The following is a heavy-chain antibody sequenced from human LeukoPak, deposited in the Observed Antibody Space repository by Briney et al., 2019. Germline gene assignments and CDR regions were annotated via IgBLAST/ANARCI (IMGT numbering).Heavy chain of an antibody. J-gene: IGHJ3*02. V-gene: IGHV3-53*01. CDR1: GFTFSSYA. D-gene: IGHD3-10*01. CDR2: IYSGGST. Sequence: PGGSLRLSCAASGFTFSSYAMNWVRQAPGKGLEWVSVIYSGGSTYYADSVKGRFTISRDNSKNTLYLQMNSLRAEDTAVYYCARAVRGTWFGENGAFDIWGQGTMVTVSS. CDR3: ARAVRGTWFGENGAFDI.